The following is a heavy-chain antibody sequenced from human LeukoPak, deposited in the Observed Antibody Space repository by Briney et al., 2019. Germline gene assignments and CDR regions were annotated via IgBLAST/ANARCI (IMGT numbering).Heavy chain of an antibody. V-gene: IGHV4-38-2*02. CDR1: GYSISSGYY. D-gene: IGHD1-26*01. Sequence: SETLSLTCTVSGYSISSGYYWGWIRQPPGKGLEWIGSIYHSGSTYYNPSLKSRVTISVDTSKNQFSLKLSSVTAADTAVYYCARHVLTWEPSGDWFDPWGQGTLVTVSS. J-gene: IGHJ5*02. CDR2: IYHSGST. CDR3: ARHVLTWEPSGDWFDP.